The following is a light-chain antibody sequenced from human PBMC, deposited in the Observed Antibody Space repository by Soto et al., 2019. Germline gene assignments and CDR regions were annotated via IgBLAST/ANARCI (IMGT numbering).Light chain of an antibody. J-gene: IGLJ3*02. CDR3: SSYTSSSTLNWV. Sequence: QSALTQPASVSGSPGQSITISCTGTSSDVGGYNYVSWYHQHPGKAPKLMIYEVSNRPSGVSNRFSGSKSGNTASLPISGLQAEDEADYYCSSYTSSSTLNWVFGGGTKVTVL. CDR1: SSDVGGYNY. CDR2: EVS. V-gene: IGLV2-14*01.